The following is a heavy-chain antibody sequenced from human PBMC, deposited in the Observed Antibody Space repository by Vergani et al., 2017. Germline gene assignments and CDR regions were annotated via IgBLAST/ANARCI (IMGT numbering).Heavy chain of an antibody. CDR3: AGIVGTYYYGSGSYLLGALAI. D-gene: IGHD3-10*01. Sequence: QVQLVQSGAEVKKLGSSVQVSCKASGGTFSSYAIRWVRPAPGQGLEWMGGIIPIFGTANYAQKFQGRVTITADESTGTAYMELSSLSSEDTAVYYCAGIVGTYYYGSGSYLLGALAIWGQGTMVTVSS. V-gene: IGHV1-69*12. J-gene: IGHJ3*02. CDR2: IIPIFGTA. CDR1: GGTFSSYA.